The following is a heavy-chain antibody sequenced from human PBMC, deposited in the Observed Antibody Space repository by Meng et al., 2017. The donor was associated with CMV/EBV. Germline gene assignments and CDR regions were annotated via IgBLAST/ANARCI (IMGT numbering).Heavy chain of an antibody. V-gene: IGHV3-53*01. J-gene: IGHJ6*02. CDR2: IYSGGST. D-gene: IGHD3-16*01. Sequence: GGSLRLSCAASGFTVSSNYMSWVRQAPGKGLEWVSVIYSGGSTYYADSVKGRFTISRDNSKNTLYLQMNSLRAEDTAVYYCARGAPAKGGNGMDVWGQGTTVTVSS. CDR3: ARGAPAKGGNGMDV. CDR1: GFTVSSNY.